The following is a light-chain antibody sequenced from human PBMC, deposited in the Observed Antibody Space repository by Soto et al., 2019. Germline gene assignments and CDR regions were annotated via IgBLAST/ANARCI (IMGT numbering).Light chain of an antibody. CDR2: GAS. V-gene: IGKV1-39*01. CDR1: QSINIY. CDR3: QQSYSSPYT. Sequence: IQMTQSPSSLSASVGDSVTVTCRASQSINIYLNWYQQKPGKAPTLLIYGASSLQSGVPSRFTGGGSRTDFTLTIGSLQPEDFATYYCQQSYSSPYTFGQGTKLEIK. J-gene: IGKJ2*01.